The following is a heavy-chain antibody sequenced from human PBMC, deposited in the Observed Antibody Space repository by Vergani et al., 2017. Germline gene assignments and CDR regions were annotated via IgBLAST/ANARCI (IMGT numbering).Heavy chain of an antibody. D-gene: IGHD3-3*01. CDR3: ARFLSQTRAITNWFDP. V-gene: IGHV4-61*08. Sequence: QVQLQESGPGLVKPSQTLSLTCTVSGGSISSGGYYWSWIRQHPGKGLEWIGYIYYSGSTNYNPSLKSRVTISVDTSKNQFSLKLSSVTAADTAVYYCARFLSQTRAITNWFDPWGQGTLVTVSS. CDR2: IYYSGST. CDR1: GGSISSGGYY. J-gene: IGHJ5*02.